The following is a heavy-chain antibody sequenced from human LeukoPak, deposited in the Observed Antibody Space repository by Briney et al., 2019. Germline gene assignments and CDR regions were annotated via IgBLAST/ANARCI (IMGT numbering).Heavy chain of an antibody. CDR1: GDSISISTYY. V-gene: IGHV4-39*07. D-gene: IGHD3-22*01. Sequence: SETLSLTCSVSGDSISISTYYWGWIRQPPGKGLEWIGSIYYSGSTYYNSSLKSRVTISVETSKNQFSLKLSSVTAADTAVYYCARVTGYMIEDYFDYWGQGTLVTVSS. J-gene: IGHJ4*02. CDR3: ARVTGYMIEDYFDY. CDR2: IYYSGST.